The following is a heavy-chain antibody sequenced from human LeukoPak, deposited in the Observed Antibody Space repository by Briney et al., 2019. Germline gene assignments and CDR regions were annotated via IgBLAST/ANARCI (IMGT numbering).Heavy chain of an antibody. CDR3: ARHCSGGSCYLG. J-gene: IGHJ4*02. V-gene: IGHV4-30-4*08. CDR1: GGSFSGYY. CDR2: IYYSGST. Sequence: SETLSLTCAVYGGSFSGYYWSWIRQPPGKGLEWIGYIYYSGSTYYNPSLKSRVTISVDTSKNQFSLKLSSVTAADTAVYYCARHCSGGSCYLGWGQGTLVTVSS. D-gene: IGHD2-15*01.